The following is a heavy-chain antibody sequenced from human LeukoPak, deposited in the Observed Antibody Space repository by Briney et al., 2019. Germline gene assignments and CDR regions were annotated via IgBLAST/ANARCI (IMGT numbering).Heavy chain of an antibody. D-gene: IGHD5-12*01. CDR2: IYDGGKT. J-gene: IGHJ3*02. CDR1: GGFISSYF. CDR3: ARDYIVETGVVAFDI. Sequence: SETLSLTCSVSGGFISSYFWNWIRRPAGKGLEWVGHIYDGGKTNYNPSLRGRATISVDTSSNQFSLELRSVTAADTAVYYCARDYIVETGVVAFDIWGQGTMVSVSS. V-gene: IGHV4-4*07.